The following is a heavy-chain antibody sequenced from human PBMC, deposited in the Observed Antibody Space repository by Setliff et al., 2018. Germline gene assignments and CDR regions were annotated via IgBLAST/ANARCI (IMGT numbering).Heavy chain of an antibody. V-gene: IGHV3-48*04. CDR3: ARDPPWELRYFDL. CDR2: IGTGTNVA. Sequence: GGSLRLSCAASGFTFSSYSINWVRQTPGKGLEWIAYIGTGTNVAYYADSVKGRFTISRDNAKSSLYLQMNNLRAEDTAVYYCARDPPWELRYFDLWGRGTLVTVSS. CDR1: GFTFSSYS. J-gene: IGHJ2*01. D-gene: IGHD1-26*01.